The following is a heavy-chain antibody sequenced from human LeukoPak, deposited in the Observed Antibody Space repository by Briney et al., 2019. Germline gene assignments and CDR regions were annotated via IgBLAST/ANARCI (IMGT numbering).Heavy chain of an antibody. CDR1: GFTFSSYG. CDR3: AKERRSYYGSGSYENWFDP. Sequence: GRSLRLSCAASGFTFSSYGMHWVRQAPGKGLEWVSAISGSGGSTYYAGSVKGRFTISRDNSKNTLYLQMNSLRAEDTAVYYCAKERRSYYGSGSYENWFDPWGQGTLVTVSS. D-gene: IGHD3-10*01. V-gene: IGHV3-23*01. J-gene: IGHJ5*02. CDR2: ISGSGGST.